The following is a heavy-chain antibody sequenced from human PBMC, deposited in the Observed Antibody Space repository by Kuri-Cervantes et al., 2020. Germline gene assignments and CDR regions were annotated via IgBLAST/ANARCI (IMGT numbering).Heavy chain of an antibody. CDR1: GYTFTYRY. J-gene: IGHJ5*02. CDR2: INPSGGNT. V-gene: IGHV1-46*01. D-gene: IGHD2-15*01. CDR3: ARVPMVGGLSQTLGWFDP. Sequence: ASVKVSCKASGYTFTYRYLHWVRQAPGQGLEWMGIINPSGGNTNYAQKFQGRVTMTTDTSTSTAYMELRSLRSEDTAVYYCARVPMVGGLSQTLGWFDPWGQGTLVTVSS.